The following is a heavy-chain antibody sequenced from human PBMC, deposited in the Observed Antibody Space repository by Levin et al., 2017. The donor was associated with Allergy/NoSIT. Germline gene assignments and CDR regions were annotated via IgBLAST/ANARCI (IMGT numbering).Heavy chain of an antibody. Sequence: SETLSLTCAVYGGSFSGYYWSWIRQPPGKGLEWIGEIKPSGSTSYNPSLGSRVTISVDTSKSQFSLRLSSVTAADTAVYYCARGIRVRPKFQLVSKPRNSYMDVWDKGTSVTVSS. D-gene: IGHD2-2*01. CDR3: ARGIRVRPKFQLVSKPRNSYMDV. J-gene: IGHJ6*03. CDR1: GGSFSGYY. CDR2: IKPSGST. V-gene: IGHV4-34*01.